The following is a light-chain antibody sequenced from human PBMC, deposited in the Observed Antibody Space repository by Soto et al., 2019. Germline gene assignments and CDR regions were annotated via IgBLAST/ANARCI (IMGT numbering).Light chain of an antibody. V-gene: IGKV4-1*01. CDR3: QQYYSNPGT. CDR1: QSVLYSSNNNNY. J-gene: IGKJ1*01. Sequence: DSVMTQSPDSLAVSLGERATINCKSSQSVLYSSNNNNYLAWYQQKPGQPPKLLIYWASTRESGVPDRFRGSGSGTDFTLTISSLQAEDVAVYYCQQYYSNPGTFGQGTKVDIK. CDR2: WAS.